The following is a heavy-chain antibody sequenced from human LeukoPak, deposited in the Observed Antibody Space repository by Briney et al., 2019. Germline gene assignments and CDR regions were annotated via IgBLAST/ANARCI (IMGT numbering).Heavy chain of an antibody. J-gene: IGHJ6*02. CDR3: AREYCSGGSCHWGDYYYGMDV. CDR2: IWYDGSNK. CDR1: GFTFSSYG. D-gene: IGHD2-15*01. Sequence: GGSLRLSCAASGFTFSSYGMHWVRQAPGKGLEWVAVIWYDGSNKYYADSVKGRFTISRDNSKNTLYLQMNSLRAEDTAVYYCAREYCSGGSCHWGDYYYGMDVWGQGTTVTVSS. V-gene: IGHV3-33*01.